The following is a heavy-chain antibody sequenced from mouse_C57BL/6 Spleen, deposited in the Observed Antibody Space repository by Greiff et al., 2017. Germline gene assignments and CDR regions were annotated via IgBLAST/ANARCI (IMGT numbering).Heavy chain of an antibody. V-gene: IGHV1-82*01. Sequence: VQRVESGPELVKPGASVKISCKASGYAFSSSWMNWVKQRPGKGLEWIGRIYPGDGDTNYNGKFKGKATLTADKSSSTAYMQLSSLTSEDSAVYFCARAYFPYWYFDVWGTGTTVTVSS. CDR3: ARAYFPYWYFDV. J-gene: IGHJ1*03. CDR2: IYPGDGDT. CDR1: GYAFSSSW. D-gene: IGHD2-10*01.